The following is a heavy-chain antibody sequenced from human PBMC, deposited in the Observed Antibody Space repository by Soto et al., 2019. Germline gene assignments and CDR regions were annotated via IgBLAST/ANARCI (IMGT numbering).Heavy chain of an antibody. V-gene: IGHV1-69*06. CDR1: GGTFSSYA. CDR2: IIPIFGTA. D-gene: IGHD3-9*01. J-gene: IGHJ6*02. Sequence: ASVKVSCKASGGTFSSYAISWVRQAPGQGLEWMGGIIPIFGTANYAQKFQGRVTITADKSTSTAYMELSSLRSEDTAVYYCARDPRLRYFDWLSAQYGMDVWGQGTTMTVSS. CDR3: ARDPRLRYFDWLSAQYGMDV.